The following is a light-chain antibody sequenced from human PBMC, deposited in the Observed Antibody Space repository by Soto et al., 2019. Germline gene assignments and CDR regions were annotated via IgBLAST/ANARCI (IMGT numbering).Light chain of an antibody. J-gene: IGKJ2*01. CDR2: GAS. CDR3: QQYHNWPPQHT. CDR1: QTIASN. V-gene: IGKV3-15*01. Sequence: EIVMTQSPASLSVSPGDGATLSCRARQTIASNLAWYQQKPGQGPRLLIHGASTRAAGVPARFSGSGSGTDVALTIGSLQSDDFAVYYCQQYHNWPPQHTFGQGTKLQIK.